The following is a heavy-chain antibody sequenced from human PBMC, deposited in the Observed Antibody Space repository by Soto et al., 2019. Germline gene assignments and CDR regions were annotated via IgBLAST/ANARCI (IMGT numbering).Heavy chain of an antibody. V-gene: IGHV3-30-3*01. CDR3: ARDNYNYGRAAFGY. CDR2: ISYDGSNK. J-gene: IGHJ4*02. CDR1: GFTFSSYA. Sequence: QVQLVESGGGVVQPGRSLRLSCAASGFTFSSYAMHWVRQAPGKGLEWVAVISYDGSNKYYADSVKGRFTISRDNSKNTLYLQMNSLRAEDTAVYYCARDNYNYGRAAFGYWGQGTLVTVSS. D-gene: IGHD5-12*01.